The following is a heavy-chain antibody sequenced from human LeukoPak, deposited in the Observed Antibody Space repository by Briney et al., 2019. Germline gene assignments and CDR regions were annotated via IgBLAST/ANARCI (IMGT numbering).Heavy chain of an antibody. Sequence: PSQTLSLTCTVSGGSISSGGYYWSWIRQPPGRGLEWIGYIYHSGSTYYNPSLKSRVTISVDRSKNQFSLKLSSVTAADTAVYYCARDQGAAAGTDGWFDPWGQGTLVTVSS. CDR1: GGSISSGGYY. CDR3: ARDQGAAAGTDGWFDP. CDR2: IYHSGST. D-gene: IGHD6-13*01. V-gene: IGHV4-30-2*01. J-gene: IGHJ5*02.